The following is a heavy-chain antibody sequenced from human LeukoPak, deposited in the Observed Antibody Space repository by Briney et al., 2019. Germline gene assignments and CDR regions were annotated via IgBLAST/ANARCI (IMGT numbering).Heavy chain of an antibody. Sequence: GGSLRLSCAASGFTFSSYAMSWVRQAPGKGLEWVSAISGSGGSTYHADSVKGRFTISRDNSKNTLYLQMNSLRAEDTAVYYCAKDKGGNSGRPTIFGVVTYGMDVWGQGTTVTVSS. CDR3: AKDKGGNSGRPTIFGVVTYGMDV. J-gene: IGHJ6*02. D-gene: IGHD3-3*01. CDR2: ISGSGGST. V-gene: IGHV3-23*01. CDR1: GFTFSSYA.